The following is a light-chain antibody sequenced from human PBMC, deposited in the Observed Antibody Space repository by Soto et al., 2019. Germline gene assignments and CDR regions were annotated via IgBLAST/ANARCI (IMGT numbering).Light chain of an antibody. CDR1: SSNIGAGYD. CDR3: QSYDSSLSGSGV. CDR2: GNS. Sequence: QAVVTQQPSVSGAPGQRVTISCAGSSSNIGAGYDVHWYQQLPGTAPKLLIYGNSNRPSGVPDRFSGSKSGTSASLAITGLQAEDEADYYCQSYDSSLSGSGVFGGGTKLTVL. V-gene: IGLV1-40*01. J-gene: IGLJ3*02.